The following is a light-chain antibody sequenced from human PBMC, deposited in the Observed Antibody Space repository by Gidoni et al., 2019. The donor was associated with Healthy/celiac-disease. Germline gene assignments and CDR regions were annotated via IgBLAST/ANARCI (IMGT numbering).Light chain of an antibody. V-gene: IGKV1-8*01. J-gene: IGKJ2*01. CDR3: QQYYSYPYT. CDR2: AAS. Sequence: ATGITAPPSSLSASTGDRVTITCQASQGISSYLAWYQQKPGKAPKLLIYAASTLQSGVPSRFSGSGSGTDFTLTISCLQSEDFATYYCQQYYSYPYTFGRGTKLEIK. CDR1: QGISSY.